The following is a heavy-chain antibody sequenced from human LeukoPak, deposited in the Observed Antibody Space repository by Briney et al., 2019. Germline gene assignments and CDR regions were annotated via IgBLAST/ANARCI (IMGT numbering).Heavy chain of an antibody. CDR3: GRPYYCDSSANYNWFDP. J-gene: IGHJ5*02. CDR1: GFTFSSCW. CDR2: INSDGSST. V-gene: IGHV3-74*01. Sequence: QPGGSLRLSCAASGFTFSSCWMHWVRQAPGKGLVWVSRINSDGSSTSYADSVKGRFTVSRDNAKNTLYLQMNSLRADDTAVYYCGRPYYCDSSANYNWFDPWGQGTLVTVSS. D-gene: IGHD3-22*01.